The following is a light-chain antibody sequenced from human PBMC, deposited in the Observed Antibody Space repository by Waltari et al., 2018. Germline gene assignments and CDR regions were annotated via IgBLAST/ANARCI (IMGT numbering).Light chain of an antibody. CDR3: SSYTSSSVYV. Sequence: QSALTQPASVSGSPGQSITISCTGTSSDVGGYNSVSWYQQHPGKAPKLMIYDVSKRPSGVSNRFSGSKSGNTASLTNSGLQAEDEADYYCSSYTSSSVYVFGTGTKVTVL. V-gene: IGLV2-14*01. CDR2: DVS. J-gene: IGLJ1*01. CDR1: SSDVGGYNS.